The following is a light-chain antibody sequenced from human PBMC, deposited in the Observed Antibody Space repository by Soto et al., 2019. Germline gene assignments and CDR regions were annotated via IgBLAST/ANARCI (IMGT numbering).Light chain of an antibody. Sequence: DIQMTQSPSTLSSSLGERVSITCRAGQSISSWLAWYQQKPGKAPKLLIYKESTLKSGVPSRFSGSGSGTEFTLTISRLQPDDFATYYCQNYNSYSEAFGQGTKVDIK. CDR2: KES. CDR3: QNYNSYSEA. CDR1: QSISSW. J-gene: IGKJ1*01. V-gene: IGKV1-5*03.